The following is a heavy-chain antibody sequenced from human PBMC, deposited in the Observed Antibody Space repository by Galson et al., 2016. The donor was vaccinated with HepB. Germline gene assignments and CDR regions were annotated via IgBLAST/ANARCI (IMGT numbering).Heavy chain of an antibody. J-gene: IGHJ6*02. CDR2: ISYDGSNK. CDR3: AKGPTSYFYGMDV. CDR1: GFTFTTHG. Sequence: SLRLSCAASGFTFTTHGMHWVRQAPGKGLEWVAVISYDGSNKYYADSVKGRFTISRDNSKNTLYLQMNSLRADDMAVYYCAKGPTSYFYGMDVWGQGTTVTASS. V-gene: IGHV3-30*18.